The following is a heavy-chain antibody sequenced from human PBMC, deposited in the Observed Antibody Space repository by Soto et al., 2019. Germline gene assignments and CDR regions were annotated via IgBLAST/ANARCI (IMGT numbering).Heavy chain of an antibody. CDR2: ISAYNGNT. CDR1: GYMFSSYY. Sequence: ASVKVSCKASGYMFSSYYMHWVRQAPGQGLEWMGWISAYNGNTKYAQKLQGRVTMTTDTSTSTAYMELRSLRSDDTAVYYCARGVGSGSYYNQYNWFDPWGQGTLVTVSS. CDR3: ARGVGSGSYYNQYNWFDP. D-gene: IGHD3-10*01. V-gene: IGHV1-18*04. J-gene: IGHJ5*02.